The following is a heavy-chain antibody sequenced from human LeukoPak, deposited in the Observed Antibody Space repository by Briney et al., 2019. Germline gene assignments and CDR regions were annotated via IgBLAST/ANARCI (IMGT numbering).Heavy chain of an antibody. CDR1: GFTFSSYG. D-gene: IGHD3-22*01. J-gene: IGHJ4*02. CDR2: ISYDGSNK. V-gene: IGHV3-30*18. Sequence: GGSLRLSCAASGFTFSSYGMHSGRQAPGKGLEWVAVISYDGSNKYYADSVKGRFTISRDNSKNTLYLQMNSLRAEDTAVYYCAKDLRLIVVVNGYWGQGTLVTVSS. CDR3: AKDLRLIVVVNGY.